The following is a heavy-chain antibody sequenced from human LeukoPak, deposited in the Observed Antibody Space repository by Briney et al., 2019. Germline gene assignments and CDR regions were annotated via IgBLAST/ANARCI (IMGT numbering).Heavy chain of an antibody. J-gene: IGHJ4*02. CDR3: VRPNVTDYGGNFDY. V-gene: IGHV1-69*13. Sequence: SVKVSCKASGGTFSSYAISWVRQAPGQGLEWMGGIIPIFGTANYAQKFQGRVTITADESTSTAYMELSSLRAEDTAVYYCVRPNVTDYGGNFDYWGRGTLVTVSS. CDR2: IIPIFGTA. D-gene: IGHD4-23*01. CDR1: GGTFSSYA.